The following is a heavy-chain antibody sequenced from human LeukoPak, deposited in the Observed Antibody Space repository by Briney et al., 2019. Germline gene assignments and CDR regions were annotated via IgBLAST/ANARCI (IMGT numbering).Heavy chain of an antibody. D-gene: IGHD1-20*01. Sequence: GGSLRLSCAASGFTFSSYAMSWVRQAPGKGLEWVSAISGSSNTYYTDSVKGRFTISRDNSKNTLYLQMNSLRAEDTAVYYCTRHRITGRAFDYWGQGTLVTVSS. J-gene: IGHJ4*02. CDR3: TRHRITGRAFDY. V-gene: IGHV3-23*01. CDR1: GFTFSSYA. CDR2: ISGSSNT.